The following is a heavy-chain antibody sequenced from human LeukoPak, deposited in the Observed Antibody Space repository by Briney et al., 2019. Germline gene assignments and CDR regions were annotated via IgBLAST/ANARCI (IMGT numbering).Heavy chain of an antibody. V-gene: IGHV2-5*02. Sequence: KESGPTLVKPTQTLTLTCTFSGFSLTPSGVGVGWIRQPPEKALEWLALIYWDDDKRYSPSLKSRLTITKDTTKNQVVLTMTSMDPVDTATYYCARNPPNCYGLGLVFDYWGQGTLVTVSS. J-gene: IGHJ4*02. CDR2: IYWDDDK. CDR1: GFSLTPSGVG. CDR3: ARNPPNCYGLGLVFDY. D-gene: IGHD3-10*01.